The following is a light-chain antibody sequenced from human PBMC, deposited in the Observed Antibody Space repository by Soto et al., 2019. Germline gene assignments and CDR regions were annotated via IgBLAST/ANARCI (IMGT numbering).Light chain of an antibody. J-gene: IGKJ3*01. CDR1: QSVSSY. CDR3: QQRSNWATFT. CDR2: DAS. V-gene: IGKV3-11*01. Sequence: EIVLTQSPATLYLSPGERATLSCRASQSVSSYLAWYQQKPGQAPRLLIYDASNRATGIPARFSGSGSGTDFTLTISSLEPEDFAVYYCQQRSNWATFTFGPGTKVDIK.